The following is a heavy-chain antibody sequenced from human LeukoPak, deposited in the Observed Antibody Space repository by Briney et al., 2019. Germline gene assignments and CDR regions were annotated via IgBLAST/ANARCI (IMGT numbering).Heavy chain of an antibody. CDR3: AKVAKYYYDSSDAFDI. Sequence: PGGSLRLSCAASGFTFSSSAMSWGRQAPGKGLEWVAVISYDGSNKYYADSVKGRFTISRDNSKNTLYLQMNSLRAEDTAVYYCAKVAKYYYDSSDAFDIWGQGTMVTVSS. CDR2: ISYDGSNK. J-gene: IGHJ3*02. V-gene: IGHV3-30*18. D-gene: IGHD3-22*01. CDR1: GFTFSSSA.